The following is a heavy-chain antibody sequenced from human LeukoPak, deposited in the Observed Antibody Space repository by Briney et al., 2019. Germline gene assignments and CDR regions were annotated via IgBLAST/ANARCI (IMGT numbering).Heavy chain of an antibody. CDR2: LYSTGSP. CDR1: GDSISNGNYY. Sequence: NPSETLSLTCTVSGDSISNGNYYWTWIRQPAGKGLEWIGRLYSTGSPNYNPSLKSRVTISIDASKNQSSLKLSSVTVADTAVYYCARDRGITTARGVPSWFDPWGQGTLVTLSS. CDR3: ARDRGITTARGVPSWFDP. V-gene: IGHV4-61*02. D-gene: IGHD3-10*01. J-gene: IGHJ5*02.